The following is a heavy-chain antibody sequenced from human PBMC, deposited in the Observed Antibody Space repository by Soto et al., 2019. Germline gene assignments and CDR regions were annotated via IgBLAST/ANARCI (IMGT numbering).Heavy chain of an antibody. Sequence: GSLRLSCAASGFMFSNHGMHWVRQAPGKGLEWEAVIWSDGNNRYYADSVKGRFTISRDNSNNTLWLQMDRLRAEDTAIYYCAKGGSSDYSPLDFCGQGTPVTVSS. V-gene: IGHV3-33*06. J-gene: IGHJ4*02. CDR2: IWSDGNNR. CDR1: GFMFSNHG. D-gene: IGHD3-22*01. CDR3: AKGGSSDYSPLDF.